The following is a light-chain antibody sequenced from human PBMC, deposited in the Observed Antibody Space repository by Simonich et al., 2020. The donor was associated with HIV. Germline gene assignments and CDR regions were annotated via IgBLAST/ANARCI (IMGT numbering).Light chain of an antibody. J-gene: IGLJ2*01. CDR1: KLGNKY. V-gene: IGLV3-1*01. Sequence: SYELTQPPSVSVSPGQTASIPCSGLKLGNKYVCWYQQKPGQSPVLVIYEDNKRPSGIPERFSGSNSGNTATLTISGTQAMDEADYYCQAWDSSTVVFGGGTKLTVL. CDR3: QAWDSSTVV. CDR2: EDN.